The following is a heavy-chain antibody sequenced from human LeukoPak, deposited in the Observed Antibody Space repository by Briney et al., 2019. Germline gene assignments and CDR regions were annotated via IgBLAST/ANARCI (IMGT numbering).Heavy chain of an antibody. V-gene: IGHV3-23*01. CDR1: GFTFSSHA. Sequence: GGALRLSCAASGFTFSSHAMSWVRQAPGKGLEGVSGSSGSGDNTYYADSVKGRFTISRDNAKNTLYVQVHSLGTEDTAAYYCAKGSYYDSSGSFYFDYWGQGTLVTVSS. CDR2: SSGSGDNT. D-gene: IGHD3-22*01. J-gene: IGHJ4*02. CDR3: AKGSYYDSSGSFYFDY.